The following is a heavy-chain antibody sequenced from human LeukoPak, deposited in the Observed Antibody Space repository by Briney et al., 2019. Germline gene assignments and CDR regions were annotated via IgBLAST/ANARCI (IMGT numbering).Heavy chain of an antibody. J-gene: IGHJ4*02. V-gene: IGHV1-18*01. CDR2: ISAYNGNT. CDR3: ARDREYYDFWSGYYLFDY. Sequence: ASVKVSCKASGYTFTSYGISWVRQAPGQGLEWMGWISAYNGNTNYAQKLQGRVTMTTDTSTSTACMELRSLRSDDTAVYYCARDREYYDFWSGYYLFDYWGQGTLVTVSS. D-gene: IGHD3-3*01. CDR1: GYTFTSYG.